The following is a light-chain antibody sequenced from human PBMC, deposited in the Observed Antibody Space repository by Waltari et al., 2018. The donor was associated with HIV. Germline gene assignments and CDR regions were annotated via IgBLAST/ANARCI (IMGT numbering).Light chain of an antibody. CDR1: ALAKQY. Sequence: SYELTQPPSASVSPGQTARITCSGDALAKQYAYCYQQKPGQPPVLVISKDSARPSGSVSRFSGASSGRTVTLTISGVQAADEADDYCHSADSSGTYWVFGGGTTLTVL. J-gene: IGLJ3*02. CDR3: HSADSSGTYWV. V-gene: IGLV3-25*03. CDR2: KDS.